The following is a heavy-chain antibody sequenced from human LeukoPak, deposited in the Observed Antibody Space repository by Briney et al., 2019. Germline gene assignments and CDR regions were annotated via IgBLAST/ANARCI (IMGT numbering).Heavy chain of an antibody. D-gene: IGHD1-26*01. Sequence: ASVKVSCKASGYTFTTYGITWVRQAPGQGLEWMGWISGNNGDTNYAQKFQGRVTMTTDTSTSTAYMELRSLRSDDTAVYYCARTSVGGSYQGWFDPWGQGTLVTVSS. V-gene: IGHV1-18*01. J-gene: IGHJ5*02. CDR2: ISGNNGDT. CDR3: ARTSVGGSYQGWFDP. CDR1: GYTFTTYG.